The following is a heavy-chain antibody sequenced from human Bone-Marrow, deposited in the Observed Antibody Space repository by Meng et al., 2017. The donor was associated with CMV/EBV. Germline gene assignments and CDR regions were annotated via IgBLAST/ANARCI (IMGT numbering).Heavy chain of an antibody. CDR3: ARGQYSSGWHFVPHGYGMDV. J-gene: IGHJ6*02. V-gene: IGHV1-8*01. D-gene: IGHD6-19*01. Sequence: ASVKVSCKASGYTFTSYDINWVRQATGQGLEWMGWMNPNSGNTGYAQKFQGRVTMTRNTSISTAYMELSSLRSEDTAVYYCARGQYSSGWHFVPHGYGMDVWGQGTTVTVSS. CDR2: MNPNSGNT. CDR1: GYTFTSYD.